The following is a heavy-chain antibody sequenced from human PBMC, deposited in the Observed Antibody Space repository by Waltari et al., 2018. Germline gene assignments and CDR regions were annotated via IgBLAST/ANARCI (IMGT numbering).Heavy chain of an antibody. Sequence: QVQLQESGPGLVKPSETLSLTCAVSGYSNSSGYSWGWIRQPPGKGLEWIGSIYHSGSTYYNPYLKSRVTISVDTSKNQFSLKLSSVTAADTAVYYCARSDSSGSPEYFDYWGQGTLVTVSS. V-gene: IGHV4-38-2*01. D-gene: IGHD6-19*01. CDR1: GYSNSSGYS. J-gene: IGHJ4*02. CDR2: IYHSGST. CDR3: ARSDSSGSPEYFDY.